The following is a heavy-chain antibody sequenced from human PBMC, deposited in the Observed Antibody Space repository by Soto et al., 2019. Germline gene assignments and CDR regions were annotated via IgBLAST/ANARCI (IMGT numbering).Heavy chain of an antibody. D-gene: IGHD3-3*01. CDR3: NRGSEYDFWSGYL. V-gene: IGHV1-69*06. Sequence: QERLVQSGAEVRKPGSSVKVSCKVTGGTSTRYAINWVRQAPGQGLEWMGGIVPMFGTSKYAQKFQGRVTITADTSTNIAFMELRSLRSEDTAVYYCNRGSEYDFWSGYLWGQGTLVSVSS. J-gene: IGHJ4*02. CDR2: IVPMFGTS. CDR1: GGTSTRYA.